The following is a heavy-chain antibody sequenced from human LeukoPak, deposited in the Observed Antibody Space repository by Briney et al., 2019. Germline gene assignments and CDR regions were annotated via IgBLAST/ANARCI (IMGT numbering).Heavy chain of an antibody. J-gene: IGHJ4*02. CDR2: ISSYNGYT. D-gene: IGHD6-19*01. Sequence: GASVKVSCKASGYTFTGYYMHWVRQAPGQGLEWMGWISSYNGYTNYAQKFQGRVTMTAERSTNTAYMELRGLTFDDTAVFYCATTTATSGSSLYWGQGTLVNVAS. CDR3: ATTTATSGSSLY. V-gene: IGHV1-18*04. CDR1: GYTFTGYY.